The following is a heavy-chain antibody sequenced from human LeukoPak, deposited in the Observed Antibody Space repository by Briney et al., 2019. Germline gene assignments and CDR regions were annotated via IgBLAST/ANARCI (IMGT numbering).Heavy chain of an antibody. J-gene: IGHJ3*02. CDR2: ISYDGNNK. V-gene: IGHV3-30-3*01. CDR1: GFTFSSYA. Sequence: PGGSLRLSCAVSGFTFSSYAMHWVRQAPGRGLEWVAFISYDGNNKYYVDSVKGRFTISRDNAKNSLYLQMNSLRAEDTAVYYCARDGPYHPGAFDIWGQGTMVTVSS. D-gene: IGHD2-2*01. CDR3: ARDGPYHPGAFDI.